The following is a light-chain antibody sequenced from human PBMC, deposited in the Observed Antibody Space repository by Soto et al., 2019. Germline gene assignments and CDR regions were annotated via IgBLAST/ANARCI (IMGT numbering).Light chain of an antibody. CDR1: QSISTN. V-gene: IGKV1-39*01. J-gene: IGKJ3*01. CDR3: QQSYTTPLFT. CDR2: AAS. Sequence: DIQMTQSPSSLSASVGDRVTITCRASQSISTNLNWYQVKPGKAPKLLIYAASSLESGVPSRFSGSGSGTDFTLTISSLQPEDFATYSCQQSYTTPLFTFGPGTKVDIK.